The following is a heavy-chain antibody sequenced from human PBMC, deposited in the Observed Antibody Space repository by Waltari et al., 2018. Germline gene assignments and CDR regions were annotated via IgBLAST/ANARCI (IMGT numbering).Heavy chain of an antibody. CDR2: INSEGSLI. D-gene: IGHD3-10*01. J-gene: IGHJ4*02. CDR1: GFTFNTYW. CDR3: ARGYSGSYGGWADY. Sequence: EVQLVESGGGLVRPGGSLRLSCAASGFTFNTYWMPWVPKAPGKGLVWVARINSEGSLISYAASVKGRFTISRDNAKNTLYLQMNSLRAEDTAVYYCARGYSGSYGGWADYWGQGTLVTVSS. V-gene: IGHV3-74*01.